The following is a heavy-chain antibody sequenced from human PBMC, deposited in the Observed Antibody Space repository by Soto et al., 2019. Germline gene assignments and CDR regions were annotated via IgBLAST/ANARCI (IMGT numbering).Heavy chain of an antibody. CDR3: ARDTDPSPHDYGDYRDYYYYGMDV. CDR2: MNPNSGNT. V-gene: IGHV1-8*01. Sequence: ASVKVSCTASGYTFTSYDINWVRQATGQGLEWMGWMNPNSGNTGYAQKFQGRVTMTRNTSISTAYMELSSLRAEDTAVYYCARDTDPSPHDYGDYRDYYYYGMDVWGQGTTVTVSS. J-gene: IGHJ6*02. CDR1: GYTFTSYD. D-gene: IGHD4-17*01.